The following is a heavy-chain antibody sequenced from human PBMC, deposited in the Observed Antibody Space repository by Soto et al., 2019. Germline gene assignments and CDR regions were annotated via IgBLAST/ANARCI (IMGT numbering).Heavy chain of an antibody. J-gene: IGHJ4*02. CDR3: ARSTYIAAADTWWLDY. D-gene: IGHD6-13*01. CDR1: GGTFSSYT. V-gene: IGHV1-69*02. Sequence: GASVKVSCKASGGTFSSYTISWVRQAPGQGLEWMGRIIPILGIANYAQKFQGRVTITADKSTSTAYMELSSLRSEDTAVYYCARSTYIAAADTWWLDYWGQGTLVTVSS. CDR2: IIPILGIA.